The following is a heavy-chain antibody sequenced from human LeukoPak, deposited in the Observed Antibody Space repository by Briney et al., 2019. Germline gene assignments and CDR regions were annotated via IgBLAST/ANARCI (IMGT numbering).Heavy chain of an antibody. Sequence: GGSLRLSCAASGFTVSSKYMIWVRQAPGKGLEWASLVNTGGSTYYADSVKGRFTISRDNSKNTVYLQMNSLRAEDTAVYYCATDSSSRPEDYWGQGTRVTVSS. D-gene: IGHD6-6*01. CDR1: GFTVSSKY. J-gene: IGHJ4*02. V-gene: IGHV3-66*01. CDR3: ATDSSSRPEDY. CDR2: VNTGGST.